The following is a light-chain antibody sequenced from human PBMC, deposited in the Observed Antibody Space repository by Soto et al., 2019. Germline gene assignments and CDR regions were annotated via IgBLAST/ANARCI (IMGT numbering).Light chain of an antibody. Sequence: QAVVTQPRSVSGSPGQSVTISCTGTSSDVGGYNYVSWYQQHPGKAPKLMIYDVSKRPSGVPDRFSGSKSGNTASLTISGLQADDEADYYCCSYAGIYSWVFGGGTKLTVL. CDR1: SSDVGGYNY. CDR3: CSYAGIYSWV. V-gene: IGLV2-11*01. J-gene: IGLJ3*02. CDR2: DVS.